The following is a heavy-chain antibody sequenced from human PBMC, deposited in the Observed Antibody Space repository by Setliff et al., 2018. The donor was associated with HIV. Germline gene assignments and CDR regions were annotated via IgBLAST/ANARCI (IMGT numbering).Heavy chain of an antibody. V-gene: IGHV3-23*01. CDR1: GFTFSSYA. J-gene: IGHJ4*02. D-gene: IGHD3-10*01. Sequence: GGSLRLSCAASGFTFSSYAMSWVRQTPEKGLEWVSIITSGGSTYYADSAKGRFIISRDNSQNTLFLQMSSLRAEDTAIYYCARGSYGSFDYWGLGTLVTVSS. CDR3: ARGSYGSFDY. CDR2: ITSGGST.